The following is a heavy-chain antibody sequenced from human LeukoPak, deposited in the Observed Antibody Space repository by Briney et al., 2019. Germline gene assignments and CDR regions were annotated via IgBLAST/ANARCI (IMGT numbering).Heavy chain of an antibody. J-gene: IGHJ4*02. CDR3: AKGKEGTIFGVVIIAPFDY. Sequence: GGSLRLSCAASGFTFSSYGMHWVRQAPGKGLEWVAFIRYDGSNKYYADSVKGRFTISRDNSKNTLYLQLNSLRAEDTAVYYCAKGKEGTIFGVVIIAPFDYWGQGTLVTVSS. V-gene: IGHV3-30*02. CDR2: IRYDGSNK. D-gene: IGHD3-3*01. CDR1: GFTFSSYG.